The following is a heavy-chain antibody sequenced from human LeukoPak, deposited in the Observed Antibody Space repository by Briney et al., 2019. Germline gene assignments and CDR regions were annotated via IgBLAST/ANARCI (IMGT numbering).Heavy chain of an antibody. CDR3: AKEGAASWDVDV. D-gene: IGHD3-3*02. V-gene: IGHV3-30*02. J-gene: IGHJ6*04. Sequence: GGSLRLSCAASGFLFIGYGMQWVRKAPGKGPVWVAFIRPDGHNKYYANPGKGRFMISRDNSKNTVDLQMNGLRGDDTAMYYCAKEGAASWDVDVWGKGTTVTVSS. CDR2: IRPDGHNK. CDR1: GFLFIGYG.